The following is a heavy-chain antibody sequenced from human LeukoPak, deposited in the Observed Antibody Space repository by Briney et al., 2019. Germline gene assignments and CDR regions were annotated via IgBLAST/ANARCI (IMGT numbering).Heavy chain of an antibody. J-gene: IGHJ4*02. CDR3: AKDQGYSSGWYDRVFDY. Sequence: GGSLRLSCAASGFTFSSYGMHWVRQAPGKGLEWVAFIRYDGSNKYYADSVKGRFTISGDNSKNTLYLQMNSLRAEDTAVYYCAKDQGYSSGWYDRVFDYRGQGTLVTVSS. D-gene: IGHD6-19*01. CDR2: IRYDGSNK. V-gene: IGHV3-30*02. CDR1: GFTFSSYG.